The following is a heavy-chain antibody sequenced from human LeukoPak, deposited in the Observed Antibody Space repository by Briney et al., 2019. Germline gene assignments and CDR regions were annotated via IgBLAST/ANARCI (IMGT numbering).Heavy chain of an antibody. V-gene: IGHV1-69*02. CDR2: IIPILGIA. CDR3: ARSQYYDSSGYQMGSDY. CDR1: GGTFSSYT. D-gene: IGHD3-22*01. Sequence: ASVKVSCKASGGTFSSYTISWVRQAPGQGLEWMGRIIPILGIANYAQKFQGRVTITADKSTSTAYMELSSLRSEDTAVYYCARSQYYDSSGYQMGSDYWGQGTLVTVSS. J-gene: IGHJ4*02.